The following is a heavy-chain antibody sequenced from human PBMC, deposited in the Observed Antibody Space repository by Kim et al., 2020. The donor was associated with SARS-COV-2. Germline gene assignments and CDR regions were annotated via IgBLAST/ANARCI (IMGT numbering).Heavy chain of an antibody. CDR1: GFTFSSYS. J-gene: IGHJ6*02. D-gene: IGHD3-22*01. CDR3: ARLITMIVVVRLGGMDV. V-gene: IGHV3-48*04. Sequence: GGSLRLSCAASGFTFSSYSMNWVRQAPGKGLEWVSYISSSSSTIYYADSVKGRFTISRDNAKNSLYLQMNSLRAEDTAVYYCARLITMIVVVRLGGMDVWGQGTTVTVSS. CDR2: ISSSSSTI.